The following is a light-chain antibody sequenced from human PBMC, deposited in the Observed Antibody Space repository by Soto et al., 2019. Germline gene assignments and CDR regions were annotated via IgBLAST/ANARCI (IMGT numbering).Light chain of an antibody. J-gene: IGKJ1*01. Sequence: AIRTTQSPSSFSASTGDRVTITCRASQGISSYLAWYQQKPGKAPKLLIYAASTLQSGVPSRFSGSGSATDFTLTISCLQSEDFATYYCQQYYSYPRTFGQGTKVDIK. CDR1: QGISSY. CDR3: QQYYSYPRT. CDR2: AAS. V-gene: IGKV1-8*01.